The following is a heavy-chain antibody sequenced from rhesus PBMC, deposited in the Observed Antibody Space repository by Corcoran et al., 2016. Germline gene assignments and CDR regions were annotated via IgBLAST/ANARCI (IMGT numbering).Heavy chain of an antibody. CDR2: ISSDGTKK. V-gene: IGHV3-54*02. Sequence: EVQLVESGGGLVQPGGSLRLSCAGSGFTFNTSGFYWVRQAPGKGVDWVAVISSDGTKKSCADSVKDRFTVSRDNSKNVVYLQMNNLKLDDTALYYCTRFDYWGRGVLVTVSS. CDR3: TRFDY. CDR1: GFTFNTSG. J-gene: IGHJ4*01.